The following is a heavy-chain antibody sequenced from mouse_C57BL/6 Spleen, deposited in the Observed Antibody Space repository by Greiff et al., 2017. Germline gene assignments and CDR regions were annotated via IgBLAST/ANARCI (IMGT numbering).Heavy chain of an antibody. CDR3: ARDYGSSYYAMDY. D-gene: IGHD1-1*01. J-gene: IGHJ4*01. V-gene: IGHV1-80*01. CDR1: GYAFSSYW. Sequence: VQLQQSGAELVKPGASVKISCKASGYAFSSYWTNWVKQRPGKGLEWIGQIYPGDGDTNYNGKFKGKATLTADKSSSTAYMQLSSLTSEDSAVYFCARDYGSSYYAMDYWGQGTSVTVSS. CDR2: IYPGDGDT.